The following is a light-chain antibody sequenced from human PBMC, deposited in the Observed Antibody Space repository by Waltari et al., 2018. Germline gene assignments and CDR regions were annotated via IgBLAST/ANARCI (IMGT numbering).Light chain of an antibody. CDR1: QSVSTN. V-gene: IGKV3-15*01. Sequence: EVVMTQSPATLSVSPGERATLSCRASQSVSTNLAWYQQKHGQAPRLLIYVASTRAAGLPARFSGSGSGTEFTLTISSLQSEDFAVYYCQQYNYWYSFGQGTKLEMK. CDR2: VAS. J-gene: IGKJ2*03. CDR3: QQYNYWYS.